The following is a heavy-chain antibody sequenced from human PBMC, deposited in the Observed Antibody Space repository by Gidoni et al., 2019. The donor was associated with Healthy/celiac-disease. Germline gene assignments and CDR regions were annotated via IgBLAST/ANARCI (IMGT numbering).Heavy chain of an antibody. J-gene: IGHJ4*02. D-gene: IGHD1-1*01. CDR2: ISSSSSYI. V-gene: IGHV3-21*01. CDR1: GFTFSSYS. CDR3: ARDPGGVLERRAPFDY. Sequence: EVQLVESGGGLVKPGGSLRLSCAASGFTFSSYSMNWVRQAPGKGLEWVSSISSSSSYIYYADSVKGRFTISRDNAKNSLYLQMNSLRAEDTAVYYCARDPGGVLERRAPFDYWGQGTLVTVPS.